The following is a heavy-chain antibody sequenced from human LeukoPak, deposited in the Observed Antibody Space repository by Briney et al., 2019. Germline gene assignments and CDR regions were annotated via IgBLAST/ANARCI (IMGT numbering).Heavy chain of an antibody. J-gene: IGHJ4*02. CDR3: AKAPASQIYGDFGLGY. CDR2: ISGSGGST. Sequence: GGSLRLSCAASGFTFSSYAMSWVRQAPGKGLEWVSAISGSGGSTYYTDSVKGRFTISRDNSKNTLYLQMNSLRAEDTAVYYCAKAPASQIYGDFGLGYWGQGTLVTVSS. D-gene: IGHD4-17*01. CDR1: GFTFSSYA. V-gene: IGHV3-23*01.